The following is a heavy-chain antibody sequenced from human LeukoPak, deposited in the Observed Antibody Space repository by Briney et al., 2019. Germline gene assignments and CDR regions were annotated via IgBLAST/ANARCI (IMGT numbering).Heavy chain of an antibody. J-gene: IGHJ4*02. Sequence: GESLKISCKGSGYTFTNYWIGWVRQMPGKGLEFMGIIYPGDSDTRYSPSFQGQVTISVDKSINTAYLQWSSLKASDTAMYYCASGHVGTFDYWGQGTLVTVSS. D-gene: IGHD1-26*01. CDR3: ASGHVGTFDY. CDR1: GYTFTNYW. V-gene: IGHV5-51*01. CDR2: IYPGDSDT.